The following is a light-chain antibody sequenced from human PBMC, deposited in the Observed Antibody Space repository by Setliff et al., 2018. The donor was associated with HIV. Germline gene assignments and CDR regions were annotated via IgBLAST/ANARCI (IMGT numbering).Light chain of an antibody. CDR3: SSYTGSGTYV. CDR2: DVS. J-gene: IGLJ1*01. CDR1: SSDVGAYNY. V-gene: IGLV2-11*01. Sequence: ALTQPRSVSGSPGQSVTLSCTGSSSDVGAYNYVSWYQHYPGKAPKLIIYDVSKRPSGVPDRFSGSESGDTASLTISGLQPEDEADYYCSSYTGSGTYVFGTGTKVTV.